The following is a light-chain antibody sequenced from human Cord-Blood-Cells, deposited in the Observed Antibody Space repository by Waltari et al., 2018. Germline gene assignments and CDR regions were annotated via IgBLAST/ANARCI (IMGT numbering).Light chain of an antibody. CDR3: CSYAGSYTLV. J-gene: IGLJ2*01. Sequence: QSALTQPRSVSGSPGQAVTIFCTGTISDVGGYHYVAWYQQHPGKAPKLMIYDVSKRPSGVPDRFSGSKSGNTASLTISGLQAEDEADYYCCSYAGSYTLVFGGGTKLTVL. CDR2: DVS. V-gene: IGLV2-11*01. CDR1: ISDVGGYHY.